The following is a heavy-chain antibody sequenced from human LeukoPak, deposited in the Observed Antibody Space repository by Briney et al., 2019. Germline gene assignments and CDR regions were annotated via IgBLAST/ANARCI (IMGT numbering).Heavy chain of an antibody. CDR3: ARVRHSSSWYLNSKYNWFDP. CDR1: GGSFSGYY. Sequence: SETLSLTCAVYGGSFSGYYWSWIRQPPGKGLEWIGEINHSGSTNYNPSLKSRVTISVDTSKNQFSLKLSSVTAADTAVYYCARVRHSSSWYLNSKYNWFDPWGQGTLVTVFS. J-gene: IGHJ5*02. CDR2: INHSGST. D-gene: IGHD6-13*01. V-gene: IGHV4-34*01.